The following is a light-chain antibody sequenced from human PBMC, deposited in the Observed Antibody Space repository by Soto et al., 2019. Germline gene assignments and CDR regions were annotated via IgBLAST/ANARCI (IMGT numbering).Light chain of an antibody. CDR1: SSNIGSNP. J-gene: IGLJ2*01. CDR2: NNN. V-gene: IGLV1-44*01. Sequence: QSVLTQPPSASGTPGQRVTISCSGSSSNIGSNPVHWYQQVPGTAPKLLIHNNNQRPSGVPARFSGSKSGTSASLAISGRQSEDEADYYCAAWDDSLNGVLFGGGTKLTVL. CDR3: AAWDDSLNGVL.